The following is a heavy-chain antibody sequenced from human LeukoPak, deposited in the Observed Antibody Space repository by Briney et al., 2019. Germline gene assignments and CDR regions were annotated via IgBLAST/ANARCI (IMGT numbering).Heavy chain of an antibody. Sequence: SGTLSLTCAVSGGSILSTNWWSWVRQPPGKGLEWIGEVHLNGATNYNPSVEGRVTMSIDRSKNHLSLEVISVTAADTAMYYCTRESGAFSPFGFWGQGTLVTVSS. CDR2: VHLNGAT. CDR1: GGSILSTNW. J-gene: IGHJ4*02. V-gene: IGHV4-4*02. CDR3: TRESGAFSPFGF. D-gene: IGHD1-26*01.